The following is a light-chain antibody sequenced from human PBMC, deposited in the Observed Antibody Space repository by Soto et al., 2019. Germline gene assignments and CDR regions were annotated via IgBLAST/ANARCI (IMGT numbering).Light chain of an antibody. CDR1: SSDVGGYNY. CDR3: CSYAGSYTDV. Sequence: QSALTQPRSVSGSPGQSVTISCTGTSSDVGGYNYVSWYQRHPGKAPKVVIYDASKRPSGVPDRFSGSQSGNTASLTISGLQAEDEADYYCCSYAGSYTDVFGTGTKVTVL. V-gene: IGLV2-11*01. CDR2: DAS. J-gene: IGLJ1*01.